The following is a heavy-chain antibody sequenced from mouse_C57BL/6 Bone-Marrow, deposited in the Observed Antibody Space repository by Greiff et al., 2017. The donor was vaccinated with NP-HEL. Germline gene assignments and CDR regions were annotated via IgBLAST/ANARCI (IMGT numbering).Heavy chain of an antibody. CDR3: VLLGRVLCY. CDR1: GYTFTSYW. CDR2: IDPSDSYT. J-gene: IGHJ2*01. V-gene: IGHV1-50*01. Sequence: QVQLQQPGAELVKPGASVKLSCKASGYTFTSYWMQWVKQRPGQGLEWIGEIDPSDSYTNYNQKFKGKATLTVDTSSSTAYMQLSSLTSEDSAVYCCVLLGRVLCYWGQGTTLTVSS. D-gene: IGHD4-1*01.